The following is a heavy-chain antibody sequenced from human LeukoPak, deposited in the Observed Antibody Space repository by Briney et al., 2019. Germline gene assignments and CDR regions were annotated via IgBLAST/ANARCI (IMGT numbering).Heavy chain of an antibody. D-gene: IGHD3-22*01. J-gene: IGHJ4*02. Sequence: SETLSLTCTVSGGSISSSSYYWGWIRQPPGKGLEWIGSIYYSGSTYYNPSLKSRVTISVDTSKNQFSLKLSSVTAADTAVYYCARRLRDSYDSSGYAPIDYWGQGTLVTGSS. CDR3: ARRLRDSYDSSGYAPIDY. CDR1: GGSISSSSYY. V-gene: IGHV4-39*01. CDR2: IYYSGST.